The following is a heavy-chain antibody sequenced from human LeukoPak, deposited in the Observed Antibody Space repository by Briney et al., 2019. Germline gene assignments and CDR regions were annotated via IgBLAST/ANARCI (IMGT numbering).Heavy chain of an antibody. Sequence: SVKVSCKASGGTFSSYAISWVRQAPGQGLEWMGGIIPIFGTTNYAQKFQGRVTITADESTSTAYMELSSLRSEDTAVYYCALAEGGWFQFDYWGQGTLVTVSS. D-gene: IGHD6-19*01. V-gene: IGHV1-69*13. CDR3: ALAEGGWFQFDY. CDR2: IIPIFGTT. CDR1: GGTFSSYA. J-gene: IGHJ4*02.